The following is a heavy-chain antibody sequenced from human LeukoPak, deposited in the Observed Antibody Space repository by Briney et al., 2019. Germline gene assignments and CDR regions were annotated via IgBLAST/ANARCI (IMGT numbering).Heavy chain of an antibody. D-gene: IGHD3-22*01. CDR3: AREIDSSGYYDAFDI. J-gene: IGHJ3*02. Sequence: ASVKVSCKASGYPFTSYDINWVRQATGQGLEWMGWMNPNSGSTGYAQKFQGRVTFSRNTSITTAYMELSSLRSEDTAVYYCAREIDSSGYYDAFDIWGQGTMVTVSS. CDR1: GYPFTSYD. CDR2: MNPNSGST. V-gene: IGHV1-8*03.